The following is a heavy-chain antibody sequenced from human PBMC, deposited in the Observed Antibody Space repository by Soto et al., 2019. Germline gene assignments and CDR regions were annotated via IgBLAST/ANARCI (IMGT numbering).Heavy chain of an antibody. CDR3: ARVAAAVDY. CDR1: GFTFSSYS. Sequence: GGSLRLSCAASGFTFSSYSMNWVRQAPGKGLEWVSYISSSSSTIYYADSVKGRFTISRDNAKNSLYLQMNSLRAEDTAVYYCARVAAAVDYWGQGTLVTVSS. D-gene: IGHD6-13*01. CDR2: ISSSSSTI. V-gene: IGHV3-48*01. J-gene: IGHJ4*02.